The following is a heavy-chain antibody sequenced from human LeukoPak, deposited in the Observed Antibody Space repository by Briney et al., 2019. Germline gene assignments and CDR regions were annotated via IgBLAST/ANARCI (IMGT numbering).Heavy chain of an antibody. Sequence: ASVKVSSKASGYTFTGYYMHWVRQAPGQGLEWMGRINPNSGGTNYAQKFQGRVTMTRDTSISTAYMELSRLRSDDTAVYYCARLTDFDWPYFDYWGQGTLVTVSS. J-gene: IGHJ4*02. CDR2: INPNSGGT. V-gene: IGHV1-2*06. D-gene: IGHD3-9*01. CDR3: ARLTDFDWPYFDY. CDR1: GYTFTGYY.